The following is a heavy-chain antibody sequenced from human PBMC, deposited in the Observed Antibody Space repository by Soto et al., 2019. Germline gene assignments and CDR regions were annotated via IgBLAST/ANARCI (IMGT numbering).Heavy chain of an antibody. J-gene: IGHJ4*02. CDR2: IYHSGST. CDR3: AAGGALPRYY. CDR1: GGSISSGGYS. V-gene: IGHV4-30-2*01. Sequence: QLQLQESGSGLVKPSQTLSLTCAVSGGSISSGGYSWSWIRQPPGKGLEWIGYIYHSGSTYYNPSLKRRVTTAVDRSKNQFSLKLRSVTAADTAVYYCAAGGALPRYYWGQGTLVTVSS. D-gene: IGHD1-26*01.